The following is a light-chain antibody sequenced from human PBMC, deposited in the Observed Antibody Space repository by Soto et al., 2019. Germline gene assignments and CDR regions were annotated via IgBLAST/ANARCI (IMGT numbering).Light chain of an antibody. CDR3: QQYGNSPYT. V-gene: IGKV3-20*01. Sequence: EIVLTQSPGTLSLSPGERATLSCRTSQRVRSSYLAWYQQKPGQAPRLVIYGASSRATGIPDRLSGSGSGTDFTLTISRLEPEDFAVYYCQQYGNSPYTFGQGTQLEIK. CDR1: QRVRSSY. CDR2: GAS. J-gene: IGKJ2*01.